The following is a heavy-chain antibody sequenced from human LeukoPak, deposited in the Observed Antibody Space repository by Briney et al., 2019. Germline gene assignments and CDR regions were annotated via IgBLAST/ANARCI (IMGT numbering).Heavy chain of an antibody. CDR2: IYYSGST. J-gene: IGHJ3*02. V-gene: IGHV4-59*01. D-gene: IGHD3-16*02. CDR1: GGSISSYY. Sequence: SETLSLTCTVSGGSISSYYWSWIRQPPGKGLEWIGYIYYSGSTNYNPSLKSRVTISVDTSKNQFSLKLSSVTAADTAVYCCARVSLVGGVIVTPAFDIWGQGTMVTVSS. CDR3: ARVSLVGGVIVTPAFDI.